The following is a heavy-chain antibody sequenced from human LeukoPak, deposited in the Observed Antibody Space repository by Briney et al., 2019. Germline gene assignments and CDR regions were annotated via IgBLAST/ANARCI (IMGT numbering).Heavy chain of an antibody. CDR3: ASVAYNWNPGSA. V-gene: IGHV3-30*02. D-gene: IGHD1-20*01. CDR1: GFSFRDFG. Sequence: GGSLRLSCVASGFSFRDFGMHWVRQAPGKGLEWVAFIRFDGTKKYYRDSVKGRFTISRDNAKNSLYLQMNSLRAEDTAVYYCASVAYNWNPGSAWGQGTLVTVSS. J-gene: IGHJ5*02. CDR2: IRFDGTKK.